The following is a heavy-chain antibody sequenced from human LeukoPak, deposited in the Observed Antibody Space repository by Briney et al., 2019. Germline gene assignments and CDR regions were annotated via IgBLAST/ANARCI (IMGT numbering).Heavy chain of an antibody. J-gene: IGHJ4*02. Sequence: GGSLRLSCAATGFSFSDYYMSWIRQAPGKGLEWVSYVSGSGSYTNYADSVKGRFTISRDSAKNSLYLQMSSLRADDTAVYYCARGRYSTSPLDYWGQGTLVTVSS. CDR3: ARGRYSTSPLDY. CDR1: GFSFSDYY. D-gene: IGHD6-6*01. V-gene: IGHV3-11*06. CDR2: VSGSGSYT.